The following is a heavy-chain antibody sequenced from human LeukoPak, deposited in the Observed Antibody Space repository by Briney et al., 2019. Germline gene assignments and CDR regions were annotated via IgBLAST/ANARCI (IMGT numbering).Heavy chain of an antibody. V-gene: IGHV4-34*01. CDR2: IDHSGTT. D-gene: IGHD6-13*01. CDR1: GASFRNYY. Sequence: PSETLSLTRAVYGASFRNYYWSWIRQTPGKGLEWIGEIDHSGTTNYNPSLKSRVTISLDTSKNQFSLKVTSVTAADTAVYFCARSGTYQYSSTSDYWGQGTLVTVSS. J-gene: IGHJ4*02. CDR3: ARSGTYQYSSTSDY.